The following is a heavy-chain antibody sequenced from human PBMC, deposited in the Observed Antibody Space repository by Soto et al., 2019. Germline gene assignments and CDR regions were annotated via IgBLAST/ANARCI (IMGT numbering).Heavy chain of an antibody. V-gene: IGHV5-10-1*01. J-gene: IGHJ4*02. D-gene: IGHD3-9*01. Sequence: PGESLKISCKGSGYIFTSYWISWVRQMPGKGLEWMGRIDPSDTHTNYSPSFQGHVTISTDNSISTAYLQWSSLKASGTAMYYCARHATPYKSNWLPYFDFWGQGALVTVSS. CDR2: IDPSDTHT. CDR3: ARHATPYKSNWLPYFDF. CDR1: GYIFTSYW.